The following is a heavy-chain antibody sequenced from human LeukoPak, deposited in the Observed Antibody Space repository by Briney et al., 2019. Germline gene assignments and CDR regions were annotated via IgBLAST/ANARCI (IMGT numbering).Heavy chain of an antibody. Sequence: PSETLSLTCTVSGGSISSGGYYWSWIRQHPGKGLEWIGYIYYSGSTYYNPSLKSRVTISVDTSKNQFSLKLSSVTAADTAVYYCARVSYYYDSSAQVLYFDYWGQGTLVTVSS. CDR1: GGSISSGGYY. D-gene: IGHD3-22*01. CDR3: ARVSYYYDSSAQVLYFDY. CDR2: IYYSGST. J-gene: IGHJ4*02. V-gene: IGHV4-31*03.